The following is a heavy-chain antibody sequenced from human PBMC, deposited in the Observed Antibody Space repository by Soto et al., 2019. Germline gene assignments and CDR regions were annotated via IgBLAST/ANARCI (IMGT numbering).Heavy chain of an antibody. CDR3: ARDRKVVTPDSDAFDI. J-gene: IGHJ3*02. CDR2: IYYSGST. V-gene: IGHV4-30-4*01. CDR1: GGSISSGDYY. Sequence: QVQLQESGPGLVKPSQTLSLTCTVSGGSISSGDYYWSWIRQPPGKGLEWIGYIYYSGSTYYNPSLKSRVTTSXXTXKIXFSLKLSSVTAADTAVYYCARDRKVVTPDSDAFDIWGQGTMVTVSS. D-gene: IGHD2-15*01.